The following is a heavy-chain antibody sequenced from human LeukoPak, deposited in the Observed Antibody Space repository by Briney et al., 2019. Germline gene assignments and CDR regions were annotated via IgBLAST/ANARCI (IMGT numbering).Heavy chain of an antibody. D-gene: IGHD5-18*01. CDR2: IIPIFGTA. CDR3: ARERGHSYGRGSWFDP. V-gene: IGHV1-69*05. CDR1: GGTFSSYA. Sequence: ASVKVSCKASGGTFSSYAISWVRQAPGQGFEWMGGIIPIFGTANYAQKFQGRVTITTDESTSTAYMELSSLRSEDTAVYYCARERGHSYGRGSWFDPWGQGTLVTVSS. J-gene: IGHJ5*02.